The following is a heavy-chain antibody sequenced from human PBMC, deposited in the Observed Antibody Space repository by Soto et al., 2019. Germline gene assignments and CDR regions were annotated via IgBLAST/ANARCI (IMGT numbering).Heavy chain of an antibody. V-gene: IGHV3-23*01. CDR3: AKALRFTFTTGYYMDV. CDR1: GFTVSSYA. CDR2: ISGSGST. Sequence: EVQLLESGGGLVQPGGSLRLSCAASGFTVSSYAMSWVRQAPGKGLEWVSVISGSGSTYSADSVKGRFTISRDSSKNTVYRQMNSLRAEDTAVYYGAKALRFTFTTGYYMDVWGRGTTVTVSS. J-gene: IGHJ6*03. D-gene: IGHD3-16*01.